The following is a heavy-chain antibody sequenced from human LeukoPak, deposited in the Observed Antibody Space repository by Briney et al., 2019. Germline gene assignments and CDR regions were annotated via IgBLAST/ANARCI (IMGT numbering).Heavy chain of an antibody. CDR1: GFTVSTNY. D-gene: IGHD3-10*01. V-gene: IGHV3-23*01. Sequence: GGSLRLSCAASGFTVSTNYMTWFRQAPGRGLEWVSGISGSGLNTYYTDSVKGRFTSSRDNSKNMLYLQMNSLRAEDTAVYYCAKGGGYGSGTYSEDWGQGILVTVSS. CDR3: AKGGGYGSGTYSED. J-gene: IGHJ4*02. CDR2: ISGSGLNT.